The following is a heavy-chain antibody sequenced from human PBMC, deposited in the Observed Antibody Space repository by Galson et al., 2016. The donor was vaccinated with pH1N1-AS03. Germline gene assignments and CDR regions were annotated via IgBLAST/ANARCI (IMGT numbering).Heavy chain of an antibody. CDR2: IYYSGST. D-gene: IGHD4-17*01. Sequence: ATLSLTCTVSGGSISTSSYYWGWIRQPPGKGLEWIGSIYYSGSTYYNPSLKSLVTISVDTSKNQFSLKLSSVTAADTAVYYCARPLYGDYVGWFDPWGQGTLVTVSS. V-gene: IGHV4-39*01. CDR3: ARPLYGDYVGWFDP. J-gene: IGHJ5*02. CDR1: GGSISTSSYY.